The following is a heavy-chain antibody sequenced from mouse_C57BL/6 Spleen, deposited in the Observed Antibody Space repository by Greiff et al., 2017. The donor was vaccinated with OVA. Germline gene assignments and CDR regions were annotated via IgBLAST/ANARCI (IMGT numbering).Heavy chain of an antibody. V-gene: IGHV1-15*01. CDR2: IDPETGGT. CDR3: AREGYDYDNY. CDR1: GYTFTDYE. Sequence: QVQLQQSGAELVRPGASVTLSCKASGYTFTDYEMHWVKQTPVHGLEWIGAIDPETGGTAYNQKFKGKAILTADKSSSTAYMQLSSLTSEDSAVYYCAREGYDYDNYWGQGTTLTVSS. D-gene: IGHD2-4*01. J-gene: IGHJ2*01.